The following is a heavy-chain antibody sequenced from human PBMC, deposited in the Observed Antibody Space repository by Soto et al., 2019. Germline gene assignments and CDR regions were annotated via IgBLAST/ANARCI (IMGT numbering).Heavy chain of an antibody. J-gene: IGHJ4*02. D-gene: IGHD1-26*01. CDR1: GFTFSNYC. Sequence: EVELVESGGDLVQPGGSLRLSCAASGFTFSNYCMSWVRHAPGKGLEWVANIKEDGSEKYYGDSVKGRFTISRDNAKNSLYLQMNSLRAEDTAVYFCASDKERGSYRGSTFDYWGQGTLGTVSS. V-gene: IGHV3-7*05. CDR3: ASDKERGSYRGSTFDY. CDR2: IKEDGSEK.